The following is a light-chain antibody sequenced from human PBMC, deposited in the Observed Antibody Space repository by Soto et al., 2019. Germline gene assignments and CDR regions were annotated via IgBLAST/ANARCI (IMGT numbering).Light chain of an antibody. CDR1: SRNIGAYNY. CDR2: EVV. Sequence: QSSLTQPASVSGSPGQSISISCSGTSRNIGAYNYVSWYLQHPGKAPTLILSEVVNRPSGASNRISGSKSGRTASLTTSGLQAVDEADYYCCSYADGSIYGFGSGTKGTVL. V-gene: IGLV2-14*01. CDR3: CSYADGSIYG. J-gene: IGLJ1*01.